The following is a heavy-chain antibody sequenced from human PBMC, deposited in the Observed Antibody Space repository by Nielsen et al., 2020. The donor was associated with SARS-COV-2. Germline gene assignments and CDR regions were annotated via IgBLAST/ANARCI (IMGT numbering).Heavy chain of an antibody. CDR3: AGVLRFLEWLPLNDAFDI. J-gene: IGHJ3*02. V-gene: IGHV4-39*01. Sequence: SETLSLTCTVSGGSISSSSHYWGWIRQPPGKGLEWIGSIYYSGSTYYNPSLKSRVTISVDTSKNQFSLKLSSVTAADTAVYYCAGVLRFLEWLPLNDAFDIWGQGTMVTVSS. D-gene: IGHD3-3*01. CDR1: GGSISSSSHY. CDR2: IYYSGST.